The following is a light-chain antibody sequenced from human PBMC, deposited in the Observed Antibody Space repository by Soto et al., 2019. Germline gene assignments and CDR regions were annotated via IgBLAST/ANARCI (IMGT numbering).Light chain of an antibody. Sequence: QSALTQPASVSGSPGQSITISCTGTSRDVGGYKSVFWYQQFPGKAPKLIIYEVTNRPSGTSSRFSGSKSGNTASLTISGLQAEDEADYYCSSYISSGTYVFGTGTKLNRP. J-gene: IGLJ1*01. CDR3: SSYISSGTYV. CDR2: EVT. CDR1: SRDVGGYKS. V-gene: IGLV2-14*01.